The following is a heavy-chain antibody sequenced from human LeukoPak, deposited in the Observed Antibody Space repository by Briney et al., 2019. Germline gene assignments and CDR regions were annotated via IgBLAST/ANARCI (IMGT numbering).Heavy chain of an antibody. J-gene: IGHJ3*02. D-gene: IGHD1-26*01. Sequence: SETLSLTCTVSGGSISSYYRSWIRRSPGKGLEWIGYIYYSGSTNYNPSLKSRVTISVDTSKNQFSLKLSSVTAADTAVYYCARGEPYDIWGQGTMVTVSS. CDR1: GGSISSYY. V-gene: IGHV4-59*01. CDR2: IYYSGST. CDR3: ARGEPYDI.